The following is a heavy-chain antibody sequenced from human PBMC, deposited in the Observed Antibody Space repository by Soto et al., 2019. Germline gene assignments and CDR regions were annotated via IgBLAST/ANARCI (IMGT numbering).Heavy chain of an antibody. CDR3: ARKDKSGYFNWFDP. CDR2: ISPSDSDT. V-gene: IGHV5-51*01. CDR1: GYIFTSYW. D-gene: IGHD3-22*01. Sequence: PVESLKISCRTSGYIFTSYWIACLLQMPGKVLEWMGIISPSDSDTRYSPSFQGQVTISADRSTSTVFLQWASLKASDTAVYFCARKDKSGYFNWFDPWGQGTLVTVSS. J-gene: IGHJ5*02.